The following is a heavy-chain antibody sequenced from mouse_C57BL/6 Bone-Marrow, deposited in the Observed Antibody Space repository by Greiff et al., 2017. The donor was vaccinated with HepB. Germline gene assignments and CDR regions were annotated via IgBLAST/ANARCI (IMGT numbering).Heavy chain of an antibody. J-gene: IGHJ2*01. CDR1: GYTFTSYW. Sequence: QVQLQQPGAELVKPGASVKMSCKASGYTFTSYWITWVKQRPGQGLEWIGDIYPGSGSTNYNEKFKSKATLTVDTSSSTAYMQLSSLTSEGAAVYYSARGYGSKGYWGQGTTLTVSS. CDR2: IYPGSGST. D-gene: IGHD1-1*01. V-gene: IGHV1-55*01. CDR3: ARGYGSKGY.